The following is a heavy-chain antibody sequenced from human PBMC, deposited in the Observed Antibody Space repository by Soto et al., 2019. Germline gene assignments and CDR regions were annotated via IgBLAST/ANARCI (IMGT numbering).Heavy chain of an antibody. Sequence: QVQLVESGGGVVQPGRSLRLSCAASGFTFSSYGMHWVRQAPGKGLEWVAVIWYDGSNKYYADAVKGRFTIFRDNYKNTLYLQMNSLRADDTAVYYCARGRRVTTNLYKWFDPWGQGTLVTVSS. CDR1: GFTFSSYG. J-gene: IGHJ5*02. V-gene: IGHV3-33*01. CDR2: IWYDGSNK. D-gene: IGHD4-4*01. CDR3: ARGRRVTTNLYKWFDP.